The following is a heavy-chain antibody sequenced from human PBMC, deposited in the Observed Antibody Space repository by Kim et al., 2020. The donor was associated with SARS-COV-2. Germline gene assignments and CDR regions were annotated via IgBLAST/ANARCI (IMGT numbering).Heavy chain of an antibody. CDR3: ARVSSTSQGDGMDV. CDR1: GGSISSGGYY. CDR2: IYYSGST. Sequence: SETLSLTCTVSGGSISSGGYYWSWIRQHPGKGLEWIGYIYYSGSTYYNPSLKSRVTISVDTSKNQFSLKLSSVTAADTAVYYCARVSSTSQGDGMDVWGQGTTVTVSS. V-gene: IGHV4-31*03. D-gene: IGHD2-2*01. J-gene: IGHJ6*02.